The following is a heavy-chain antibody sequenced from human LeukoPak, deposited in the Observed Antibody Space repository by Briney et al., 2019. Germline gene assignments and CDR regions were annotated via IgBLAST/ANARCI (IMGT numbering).Heavy chain of an antibody. CDR2: INPNSGGT. V-gene: IGHV1-2*02. J-gene: IGHJ4*02. D-gene: IGHD5-24*01. CDR3: ARDRDGYNGGDY. Sequence: ASVKVSCKASGYTFTGYYMHWVRQAPGQGLEWMGWINPNSGGTNYAQKLQGRVTMTTDTSTSTAYMELRSLRPDDTAVYYCARDRDGYNGGDYWGQGTLVTVSS. CDR1: GYTFTGYY.